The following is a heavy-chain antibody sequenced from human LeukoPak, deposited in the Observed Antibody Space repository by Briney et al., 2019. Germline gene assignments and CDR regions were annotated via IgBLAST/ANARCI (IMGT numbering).Heavy chain of an antibody. CDR3: ARRYSSSWYGDAFDI. J-gene: IGHJ3*02. D-gene: IGHD6-13*01. CDR2: INHSGST. V-gene: IGHV4-34*01. CDR1: GGSFSGYY. Sequence: PSETLSLTCAVYGGSFSGYYWSWIRQPPGKGLEWIGEINHSGSTNYNPSLKSRVTISVDTSKNQFSLKLSSVTAADTAVYYCARRYSSSWYGDAFDIWGQGTMVTVSS.